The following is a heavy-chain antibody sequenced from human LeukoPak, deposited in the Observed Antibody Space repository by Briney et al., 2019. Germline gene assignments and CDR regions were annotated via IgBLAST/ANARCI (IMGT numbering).Heavy chain of an antibody. CDR2: TYYSGRP. J-gene: IGHJ4*02. CDR1: GASISALY. D-gene: IGHD3-3*01. CDR3: ARAAYYDFWSGYSLAY. Sequence: SETLSLTCAVYGASISALYWGWIRQSPGKGLEWIGYTYYSGRPTYNPSLKSRVTISVDTSKNQFSLKLSSVTAADTAVYYCARAAYYDFWSGYSLAYWGQGTLVTVSS. V-gene: IGHV4-59*11.